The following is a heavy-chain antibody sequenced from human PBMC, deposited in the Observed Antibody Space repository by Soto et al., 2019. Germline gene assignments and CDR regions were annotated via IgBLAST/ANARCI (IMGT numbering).Heavy chain of an antibody. CDR1: GFTFSAYW. CDR2: IKQDGNEK. V-gene: IGHV3-7*01. Sequence: EVQLVESGGGLVQPGGSLRLSCAASGFTFSAYWMSWVRQAPGKGLEWVANIKQDGNEKYYVDSVKGRFTVSRDNAKNSLYLQSNSLRIEDMGVDYCAREFSAIAPDYWGQGTLVTVSS. D-gene: IGHD6-13*01. CDR3: AREFSAIAPDY. J-gene: IGHJ4*02.